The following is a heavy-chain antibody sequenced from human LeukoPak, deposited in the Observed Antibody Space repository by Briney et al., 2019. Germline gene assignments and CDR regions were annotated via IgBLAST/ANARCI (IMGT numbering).Heavy chain of an antibody. V-gene: IGHV3-23*01. Sequence: GGSLRLSCAASGFTFSTYAMSWVRQAPGKGLEWVSDISASGGSTYYADSVKGRFTVSRDNSKNTLYLQMSSLRADDTAVYYCAKGPRQQLVTRFDNWGQGTLVTVSS. J-gene: IGHJ4*02. CDR1: GFTFSTYA. CDR2: ISASGGST. CDR3: AKGPRQQLVTRFDN. D-gene: IGHD6-13*01.